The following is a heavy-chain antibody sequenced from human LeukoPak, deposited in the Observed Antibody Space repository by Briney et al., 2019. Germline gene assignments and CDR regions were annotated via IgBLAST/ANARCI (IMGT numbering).Heavy chain of an antibody. V-gene: IGHV1-8*01. CDR2: MNPNSGNT. Sequence: ASVKVSCKASGYTFTSYDINWVRQATGQGLEWMGWMNPNSGNTGYAQKFQGRVTMTRNTSISTAYMELSGLRSEDTAVYYCARDYGGNDYNWFDPWGQGTLVTVSS. J-gene: IGHJ5*02. D-gene: IGHD4-23*01. CDR1: GYTFTSYD. CDR3: ARDYGGNDYNWFDP.